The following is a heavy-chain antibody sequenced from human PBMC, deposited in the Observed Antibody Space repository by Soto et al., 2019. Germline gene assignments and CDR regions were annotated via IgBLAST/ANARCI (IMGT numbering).Heavy chain of an antibody. J-gene: IGHJ4*02. CDR3: AHQGRYFDRSYDY. D-gene: IGHD3-9*01. V-gene: IGHV2-5*02. CDR2: IYWDDDK. Sequence: QITLKESGPTLVRPTQTLTLTCTVSGFSLSTSGVGVGWIRQPPGKALEWLALIYWDDDKHDSPPLRGRPTTTKATSKNQVGLTMTNMDPADAATYYCAHQGRYFDRSYDYWGQGTLVTVSS. CDR1: GFSLSTSGVG.